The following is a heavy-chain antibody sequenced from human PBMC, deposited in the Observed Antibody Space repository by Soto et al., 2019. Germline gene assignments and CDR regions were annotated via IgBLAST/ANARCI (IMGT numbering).Heavy chain of an antibody. Sequence: SETLSLTCAVYVGSFSGYYWSWIRQPPGKGLEWIGESDHSGSTNYNPSLKSRVTISVDTSKKQFSLKLSSVTAADTAVYYCARAGAGNFLDYWGQGTLVTVSS. CDR1: VGSFSGYY. CDR2: SDHSGST. D-gene: IGHD3-10*01. V-gene: IGHV4-34*01. J-gene: IGHJ4*02. CDR3: ARAGAGNFLDY.